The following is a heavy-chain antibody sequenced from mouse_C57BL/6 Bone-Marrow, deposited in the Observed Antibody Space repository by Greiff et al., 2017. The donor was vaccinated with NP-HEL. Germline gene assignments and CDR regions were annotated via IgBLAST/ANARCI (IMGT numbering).Heavy chain of an antibody. Sequence: EVQVVESGGGLVKPGGSLKLSCAASGFTFSSYAMSWVRQTPEKRLEWVATISDGGSYTYYPDNVKGRFTISRDNAKNNLYLQLSHLKSEDTAMYYCAREVSPAMDYWGQGTSVTVSS. CDR1: GFTFSSYA. D-gene: IGHD6-2*01. J-gene: IGHJ4*01. V-gene: IGHV5-4*01. CDR2: ISDGGSYT. CDR3: AREVSPAMDY.